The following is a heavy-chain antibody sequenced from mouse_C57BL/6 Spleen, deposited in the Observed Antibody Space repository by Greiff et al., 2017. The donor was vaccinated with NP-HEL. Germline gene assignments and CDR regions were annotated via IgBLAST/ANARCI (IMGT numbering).Heavy chain of an antibody. D-gene: IGHD3-3*01. CDR2: IDPETGGT. CDR1: GYTFTDYE. J-gene: IGHJ2*01. Sequence: VQLQQSGAELVRPGASVTLSCKASGYTFTDYEMHWVKQTPVHGLEWIGAIDPETGGTAYNQKFKGKAILTADKSSSAAYMELRSLTSEDSAVYYCTRWGLGDYWGQGTTLTVSS. V-gene: IGHV1-15*01. CDR3: TRWGLGDY.